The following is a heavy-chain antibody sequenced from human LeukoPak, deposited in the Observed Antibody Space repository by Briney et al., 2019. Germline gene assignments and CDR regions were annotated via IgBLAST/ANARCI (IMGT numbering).Heavy chain of an antibody. J-gene: IGHJ5*02. Sequence: PSETLSLTCNVSGGSISSNYWSWIRQPPGKGLEWVGYIYYSGSTNHNPSLKSRVTISVDTSKNQFSLKLSSVTAADTAVYYCARAGYDFWSGFPSSWFDPWGQGTLVTVSS. V-gene: IGHV4-59*01. CDR2: IYYSGST. CDR3: ARAGYDFWSGFPSSWFDP. CDR1: GGSISSNY. D-gene: IGHD3-3*01.